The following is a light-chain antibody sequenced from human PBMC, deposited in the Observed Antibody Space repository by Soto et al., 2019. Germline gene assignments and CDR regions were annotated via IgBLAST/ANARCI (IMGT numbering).Light chain of an antibody. CDR1: QSVGSS. J-gene: IGKJ5*01. CDR3: QQRSNWPLT. CDR2: DAF. V-gene: IGKV3-11*01. Sequence: EIMLSQSPATLSFTQGERATLSCRASQSVGSSLAWYQQRPGQAPRLLIYDAFIRATGIPARFSGSESGTDFTLTISSLEPEDFAVYYCQQRSNWPLTFGQGTR.